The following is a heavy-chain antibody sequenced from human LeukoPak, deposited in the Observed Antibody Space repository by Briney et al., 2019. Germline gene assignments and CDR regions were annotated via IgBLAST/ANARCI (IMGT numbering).Heavy chain of an antibody. CDR1: GFAFSNYD. Sequence: GGSLRLSCAASGFAFSNYDMNWVRQAPGKGLEWVAAILYDAFNTYYADSVKGRFTISRDNSKNTLYLQTNSLRAEDTAVYYCAKLAPIGTTLGLLFDYWGQGTLVTVSS. CDR2: ILYDAFNT. CDR3: AKLAPIGTTLGLLFDY. V-gene: IGHV3-30*18. J-gene: IGHJ4*02. D-gene: IGHD1-7*01.